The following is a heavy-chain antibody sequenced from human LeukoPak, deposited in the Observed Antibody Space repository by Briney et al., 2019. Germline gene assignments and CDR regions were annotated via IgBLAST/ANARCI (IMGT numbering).Heavy chain of an antibody. CDR3: TRLLHDSRGYYYFDY. V-gene: IGHV4-34*01. Sequence: SETLSLTCAVYGVSFSGYYWSWIRQPPGKGLEWIGEINHSGSVNYNPSLKSRVTISVDRSKNQFSLKLNSVSAADTAVYFCTRLLHDSRGYYYFDYWGQGTLATVSS. CDR1: GVSFSGYY. CDR2: INHSGSV. D-gene: IGHD3-22*01. J-gene: IGHJ4*02.